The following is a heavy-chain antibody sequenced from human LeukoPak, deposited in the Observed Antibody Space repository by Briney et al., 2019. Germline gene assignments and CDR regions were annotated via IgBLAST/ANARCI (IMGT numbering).Heavy chain of an antibody. V-gene: IGHV1-18*01. CDR2: ISAYNGNT. D-gene: IGHD1-26*01. Sequence: ASVKVSCKASGYTFTSYGISWVRQAPGQVLEWMGWISAYNGNTNYAQKLQGRVTMTTDTSTSTAYMELRSLRSDDTAVYYCARDPTPIVGAAGADYWGQGTLVTVSS. J-gene: IGHJ4*02. CDR1: GYTFTSYG. CDR3: ARDPTPIVGAAGADY.